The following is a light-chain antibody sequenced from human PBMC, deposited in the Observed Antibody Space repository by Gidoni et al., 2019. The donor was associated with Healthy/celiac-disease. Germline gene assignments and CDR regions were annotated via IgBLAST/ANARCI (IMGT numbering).Light chain of an antibody. CDR2: AAS. Sequence: DIQMTQSPSSLSASVGDRVTITCRASQSISSYLNWYQQKPGKAPKLLIYAASSLQSGVPSRFSCSGSGTDFTLTISSLQPEDFATYYCQQSYSTPQYTFXQXSKLEIK. J-gene: IGKJ2*01. CDR1: QSISSY. V-gene: IGKV1-39*01. CDR3: QQSYSTPQYT.